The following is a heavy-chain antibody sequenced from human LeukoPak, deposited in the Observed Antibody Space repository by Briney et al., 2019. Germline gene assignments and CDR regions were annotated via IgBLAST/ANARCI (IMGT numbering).Heavy chain of an antibody. D-gene: IGHD4-17*01. Sequence: GGSLRLSCAASGFTFSNYAMSWVRQASGKGLEWVSTISGSGGSTYYADSVKGRFTISRDNSKNTLYLQMNSLRAEDTAVYYCAKGHTVTPYYFDYWGQGTLVTVSS. CDR2: ISGSGGST. V-gene: IGHV3-23*01. CDR1: GFTFSNYA. J-gene: IGHJ4*02. CDR3: AKGHTVTPYYFDY.